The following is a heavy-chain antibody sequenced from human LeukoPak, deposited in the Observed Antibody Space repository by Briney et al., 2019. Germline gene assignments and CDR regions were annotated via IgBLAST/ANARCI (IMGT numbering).Heavy chain of an antibody. J-gene: IGHJ4*02. Sequence: SGGSLRLSCAASGFTFTTYSMNWVRQAPGKGLEWVSYISGGSSTMNYADSVKGRFTISRDNAKNSLYLQMKSLRDEDTAVYYCARQRQGSFDYWGQGTLVTVSP. CDR1: GFTFTTYS. CDR3: ARQRQGSFDY. D-gene: IGHD2-15*01. V-gene: IGHV3-48*02. CDR2: ISGGSSTM.